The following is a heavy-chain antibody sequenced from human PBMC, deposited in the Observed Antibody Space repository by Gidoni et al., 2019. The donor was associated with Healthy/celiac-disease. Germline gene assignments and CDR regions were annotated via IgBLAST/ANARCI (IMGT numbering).Heavy chain of an antibody. Sequence: VQLVESGGGLVQPGGSLRLSCAASGFTFSSYWMHWVRQAPGKGLVWISRINSDGSSTSYADSVKGRFTITRDKAKNTLYLKMKSLRAEDTAVYYCARARIVVAGFDYWGQGTLVTVSS. CDR3: ARARIVVAGFDY. CDR1: GFTFSSYW. J-gene: IGHJ4*02. V-gene: IGHV3-74*01. CDR2: INSDGSST. D-gene: IGHD6-19*01.